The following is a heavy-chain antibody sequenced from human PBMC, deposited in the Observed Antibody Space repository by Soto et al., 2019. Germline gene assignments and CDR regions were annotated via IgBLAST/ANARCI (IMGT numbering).Heavy chain of an antibody. Sequence: EVQLVESAGGLVKPGGSLRLSCVASGFTFNNAWMSWVRQAPGKGLEWVGRIKEGGITDYATPVKGRFTISREDSRNTEYLQMNSLKTEDTAVYYCTTVDIKAGDDVWSGYYNDFWGQGTLVTVSS. V-gene: IGHV3-15*01. J-gene: IGHJ4*02. CDR1: GFTFNNAW. CDR2: IKEGGIT. CDR3: TTVDIKAGDDVWSGYYNDF. D-gene: IGHD3-3*01.